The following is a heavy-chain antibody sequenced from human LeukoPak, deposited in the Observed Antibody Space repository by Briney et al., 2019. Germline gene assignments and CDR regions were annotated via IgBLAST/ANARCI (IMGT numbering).Heavy chain of an antibody. CDR2: ISGSGTTI. CDR1: GFTLNDYY. CDR3: ARGSPFSPMGLFDP. V-gene: IGHV3-11*04. J-gene: IGHJ5*02. Sequence: GGSLRLSCAASGFTLNDYYMSWIRQAPGKGLEWISYISGSGTTIYYADSVKGRFTISRDTAKNSLFLQISSLRVDDTAVHYCARGSPFSPMGLFDPWGQGTLVTVSS. D-gene: IGHD3-16*01.